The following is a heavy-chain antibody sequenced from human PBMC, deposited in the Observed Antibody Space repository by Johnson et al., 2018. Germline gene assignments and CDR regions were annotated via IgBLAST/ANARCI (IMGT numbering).Heavy chain of an antibody. V-gene: IGHV5-51*01. J-gene: IGHJ6*03. D-gene: IGHD6-19*01. CDR1: GYSFATYW. CDR2: IYPRDSDI. CDR3: ARLTAVEYYYSYMDV. Sequence: VQLVESGAEVTQPGESLKISCKASGYSFATYWTGWVRQMPGKGLAWMGTIYPRDSDIRYSQSFQGHVTISADKSIDTAYLQWTSLKAPDTAMYYCARLTAVEYYYSYMDVWGSGTTVTVSS.